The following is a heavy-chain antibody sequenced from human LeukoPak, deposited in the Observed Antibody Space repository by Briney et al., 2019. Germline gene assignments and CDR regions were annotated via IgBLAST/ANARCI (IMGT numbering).Heavy chain of an antibody. Sequence: AGGTLGLSCAASGFTFEIYWMSWVRQAPAKGLEWVANIRKDGSEKNYVDSVKGRFTISRDNAKNSLYLQMNSLRADDTALYYCARHWEGVESDAFDIWGQGTMVTVSS. CDR1: GFTFEIYW. CDR2: IRKDGSEK. J-gene: IGHJ3*02. V-gene: IGHV3-7*04. D-gene: IGHD1-26*01. CDR3: ARHWEGVESDAFDI.